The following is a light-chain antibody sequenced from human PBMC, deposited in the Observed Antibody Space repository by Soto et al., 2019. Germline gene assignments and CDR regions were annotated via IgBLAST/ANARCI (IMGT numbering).Light chain of an antibody. CDR1: QSVSSY. V-gene: IGKV3-11*01. CDR2: DAS. Sequence: EIVLTQSPATLSLSPGERATLSCRASQSVSSYLAWYQQKPGQAPRLLIYDASNRATGIPARFSGSGSGTDFDRPISGLEPEDFEVYYCQQRSNWPGTFGQGTKAEIK. J-gene: IGKJ1*01. CDR3: QQRSNWPGT.